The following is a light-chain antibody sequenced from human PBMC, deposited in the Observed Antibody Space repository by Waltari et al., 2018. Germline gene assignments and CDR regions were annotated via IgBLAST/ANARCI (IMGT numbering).Light chain of an antibody. CDR1: TPDVRGHNY. V-gene: IGLV2-8*01. CDR3: CSYAGSNTLA. J-gene: IGLJ2*01. Sequence: QSALTQPPSASGSPGQSVTISCTGTTPDVRGHNYFSWYQHHPGKAPNLIVYDVTKRPSGVPDRFSGSKSGNTASLTVSGLQAEDEAHYYCCSYAGSNTLAFGGGTKLTVL. CDR2: DVT.